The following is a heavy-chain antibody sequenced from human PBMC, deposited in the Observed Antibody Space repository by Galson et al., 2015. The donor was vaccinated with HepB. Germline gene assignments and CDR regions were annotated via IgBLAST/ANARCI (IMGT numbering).Heavy chain of an antibody. Sequence: SVKVSCKASGYTFTSYGISWVRQAPEQGLEWMGGIIPILGIANYAQKFQGRVTITADKSTSTAYMELSSLRSEDTAVYYCARDHGDYAGWFDPWGQGTLVTVSS. CDR1: GYTFTSYG. CDR2: IIPILGIA. J-gene: IGHJ5*02. V-gene: IGHV1-69*10. D-gene: IGHD4-17*01. CDR3: ARDHGDYAGWFDP.